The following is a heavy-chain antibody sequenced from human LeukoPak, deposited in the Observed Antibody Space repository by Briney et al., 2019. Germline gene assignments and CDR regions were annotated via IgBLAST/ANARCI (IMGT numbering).Heavy chain of an antibody. D-gene: IGHD3-10*01. J-gene: IGHJ6*03. CDR2: ISAYNGNT. CDR3: ARVTMVRGQRRYYYMDV. CDR1: GYTFTSYG. V-gene: IGHV1-18*01. Sequence: ASVKVSCKASGYTFTSYGISWVRQAPGQGLEWMGWISAYNGNTNYAQKLQGRVTMTTDTSTSTAYMELSSLRSEDTAVYYCARVTMVRGQRRYYYMDVWGKGTTVTISS.